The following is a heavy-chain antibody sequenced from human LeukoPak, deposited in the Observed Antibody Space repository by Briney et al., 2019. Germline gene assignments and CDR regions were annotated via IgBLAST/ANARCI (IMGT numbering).Heavy chain of an antibody. Sequence: SGTLSLTCGVSGGSISNTNWWTWVRQPPGKGLEWIGEVNLQGSTNYNPSLKSRVAISVDKSENHISLKLTSVTAADTAVYYCARDLLVGMAPSGFDYWGQGTLVTVSS. V-gene: IGHV4-4*02. CDR3: ARDLLVGMAPSGFDY. CDR2: VNLQGST. J-gene: IGHJ4*02. CDR1: GGSISNTNW. D-gene: IGHD5-24*01.